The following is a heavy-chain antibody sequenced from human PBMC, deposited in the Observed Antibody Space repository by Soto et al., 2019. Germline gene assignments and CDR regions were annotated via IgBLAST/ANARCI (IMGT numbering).Heavy chain of an antibody. V-gene: IGHV3-23*01. D-gene: IGHD6-19*01. CDR2: MSGTVGST. CDR1: GFTFSSYA. Sequence: EVQLLESGGGLVQTGRSLRLSCAASGFTFSSYAMNWVLQAPGKGLEWVSAMSGTVGSTYYADSVKGRFTSSRDNSKNRLYLQMNSLRVEDTAVFYCAKAGFSSGCSPSYFDYWGQGTLVTVSS. CDR3: AKAGFSSGCSPSYFDY. J-gene: IGHJ4*02.